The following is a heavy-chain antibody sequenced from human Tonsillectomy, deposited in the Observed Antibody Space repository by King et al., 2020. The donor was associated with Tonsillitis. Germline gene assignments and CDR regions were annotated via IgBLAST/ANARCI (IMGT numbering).Heavy chain of an antibody. CDR3: ARDRDGYNNGGGAFDV. V-gene: IGHV4-4*02. CDR2: FYHSGLT. Sequence: VQLQESGPGLVKPSGTLSLTCAVSGGSINSRDWGSWVRQPPGKGLEGIGEFYHSGLTHYNPSLKSRVTISLDNSKNHFSLNLSSVTAADTAVYYCARDRDGYNNGGGAFDVWGQGTMVSVSS. J-gene: IGHJ3*01. D-gene: IGHD5-24*01. CDR1: GGSINSRDW.